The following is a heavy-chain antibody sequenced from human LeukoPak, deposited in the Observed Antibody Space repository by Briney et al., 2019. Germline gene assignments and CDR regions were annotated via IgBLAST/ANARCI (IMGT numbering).Heavy chain of an antibody. CDR3: ARHAYYDILTAYTDSGIDY. CDR1: GGSISSSSYY. CDR2: IYYSGST. J-gene: IGHJ4*02. D-gene: IGHD3-9*01. V-gene: IGHV4-39*01. Sequence: SETLSLTCTVSGGSISSSSYYWGWIRQPPGKGLEWIGSIYYSGSTYYNPSLKSRVTISVDTSKNQFSLKLSSVTAADTAVYYCARHAYYDILTAYTDSGIDYWGQGTLATVSS.